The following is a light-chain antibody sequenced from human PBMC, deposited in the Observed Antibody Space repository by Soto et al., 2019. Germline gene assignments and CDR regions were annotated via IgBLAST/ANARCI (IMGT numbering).Light chain of an antibody. J-gene: IGLJ1*01. CDR3: GTWDSSLSAGVV. CDR1: SSNIGNNY. CDR2: DNN. V-gene: IGLV1-51*01. Sequence: QSVLTQPPSVSAAPGQKVTISCSGSSSNIGNNYVSWYQQLPGTAPKLLIYDNNKRPSGIPDRFSGSKSGTSATLGITGLQTGDEADYYCGTWDSSLSAGVVFGTGTKVT.